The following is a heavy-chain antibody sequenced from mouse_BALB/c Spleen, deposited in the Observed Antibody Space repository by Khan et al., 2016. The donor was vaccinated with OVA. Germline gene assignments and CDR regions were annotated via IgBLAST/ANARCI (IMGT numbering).Heavy chain of an antibody. CDR1: GYSITSDYA. V-gene: IGHV3-2*02. CDR3: ASIILSYYGSSFEVYYFDY. J-gene: IGHJ2*01. D-gene: IGHD1-1*01. CDR2: ISYSGST. Sequence: EVQLQESGPGLVKPSQSLSLTCTVTGYSITSDYAWNWIRQFPGNKLEWMGYISYSGSTAYNPSLKSRISITRDTSKNQVFLLLNSVTTEDTATYYCASIILSYYGSSFEVYYFDYWGQGTTLTVSS.